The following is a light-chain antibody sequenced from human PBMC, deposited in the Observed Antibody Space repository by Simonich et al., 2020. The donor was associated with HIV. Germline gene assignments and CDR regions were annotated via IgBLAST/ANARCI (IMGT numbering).Light chain of an antibody. CDR2: DVS. V-gene: IGLV2-14*01. CDR3: SSYSTSSTSVV. CDR1: SSDVGGYKY. J-gene: IGLJ2*01. Sequence: QSALTQPASVSGSPGPSITISCTGTSSDVGGYKYVSWYQQHPGKAPQRIIFDVSKRPSGVSNRFSGSKSCNTASLTISGLQAEDEADYFCSSYSTSSTSVVFGGGTKLTVL.